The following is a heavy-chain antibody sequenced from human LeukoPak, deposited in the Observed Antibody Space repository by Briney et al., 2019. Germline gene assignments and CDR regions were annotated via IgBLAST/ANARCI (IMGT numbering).Heavy chain of an antibody. CDR1: GFTFSSYG. J-gene: IGHJ4*02. Sequence: GRSLRLSCAASGFTFSSYGMHWVRQAPGKGLEWVAVIWYDGSNKYYADSVKGRFTISRDNSKNTLYLQMNSLRAEDTAVYYCAKDSGRGYYDSSGLGGFDYWGQGTLVTVSS. V-gene: IGHV3-33*06. CDR3: AKDSGRGYYDSSGLGGFDY. D-gene: IGHD3-22*01. CDR2: IWYDGSNK.